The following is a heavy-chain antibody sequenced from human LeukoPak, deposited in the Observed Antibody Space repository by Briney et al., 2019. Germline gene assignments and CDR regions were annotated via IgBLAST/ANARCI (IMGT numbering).Heavy chain of an antibody. D-gene: IGHD1-1*01. J-gene: IGHJ4*02. CDR3: ARAYAGYASRFDY. CDR1: GGSISSSSYY. V-gene: IGHV4-39*07. Sequence: SETLSLTCSVSGGSISSSSYYWGWIRQPPGQGLEWIGSIYYSGNTYNNPSLKSRVTVSVDTSKNQFSLKLSSVIEADTAVYYCARAYAGYASRFDYWGQGILVTVSS. CDR2: IYYSGNT.